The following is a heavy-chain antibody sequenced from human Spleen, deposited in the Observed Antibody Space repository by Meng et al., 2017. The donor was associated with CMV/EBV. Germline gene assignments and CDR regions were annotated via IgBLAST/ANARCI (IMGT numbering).Heavy chain of an antibody. CDR1: GDSISSNSYY. D-gene: IGHD5-12*01. V-gene: IGHV4-39*07. CDR2: IYNSGSGST. Sequence: SETLSLTCTVSGDSISSNSYYWVWIRQPPGKGLEWIANIYNSGSGSTYYNPSLKSRVTISVDTSKNQFSLKLSSVTAADTAVYYCARGAPRPRLRGFPFDYWGQGTLVTVSS. J-gene: IGHJ4*02. CDR3: ARGAPRPRLRGFPFDY.